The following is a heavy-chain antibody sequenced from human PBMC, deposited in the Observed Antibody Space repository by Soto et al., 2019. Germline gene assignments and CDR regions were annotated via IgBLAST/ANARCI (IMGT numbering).Heavy chain of an antibody. CDR2: IYYSGST. CDR3: ARQGIVVVPAAPDDAFDI. Sequence: PSETLCLTCTVSGGSISSYYWSWIRQPPGKGLEWIGYIYYSGSTNYNPSLKSRVTISVDTSKNQFSLKLSSVTAADTAVYYCARQGIVVVPAAPDDAFDIWGQGTMVTVSS. CDR1: GGSISSYY. V-gene: IGHV4-59*08. D-gene: IGHD2-2*01. J-gene: IGHJ3*02.